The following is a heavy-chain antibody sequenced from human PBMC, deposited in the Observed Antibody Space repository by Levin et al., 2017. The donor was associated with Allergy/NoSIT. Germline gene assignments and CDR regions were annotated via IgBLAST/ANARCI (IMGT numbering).Heavy chain of an antibody. J-gene: IGHJ4*02. D-gene: IGHD7-27*01. CDR3: AKDWGNWGFGYHFDY. CDR2: ISFDGSNK. V-gene: IGHV3-30*18. Sequence: GGSLRLSCVASGFTFSTYGMHWVRQAPGKGLEWVAVISFDGSNKFYADSVKGRFTISRDNSMNTLSLEMDSLRVEDSAVYYCAKDWGNWGFGYHFDYWGQGTLVTVSS. CDR1: GFTFSTYG.